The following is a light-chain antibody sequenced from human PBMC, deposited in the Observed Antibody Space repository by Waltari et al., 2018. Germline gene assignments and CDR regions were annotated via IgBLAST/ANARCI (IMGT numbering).Light chain of an antibody. CDR3: QQSKIWPA. CDR1: QGISSD. V-gene: IGKV3-15*01. Sequence: EIVMTQPPATLSVSPGERATLSCRASQGISSDLAWYQQKPGQAPRLLIFGASTRATGVPARFSGSESGTEFTLTISSLQSEDFGVYYCQQSKIWPAFGQGTKVEIK. J-gene: IGKJ1*01. CDR2: GAS.